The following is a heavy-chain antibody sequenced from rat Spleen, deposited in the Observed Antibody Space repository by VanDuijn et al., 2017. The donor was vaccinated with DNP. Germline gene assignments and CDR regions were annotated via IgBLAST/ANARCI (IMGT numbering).Heavy chain of an antibody. J-gene: IGHJ2*01. CDR1: GFTFSDYY. Sequence: EVQLVESDGGLVQPGRSLKLSCTASGFTFSDYYMAWVRQAPKKSLEWVATISYDGSDTYYRDSVKGRFTISRDNAKSTLYLQMDSLRSEDTATYYCASRPPPTRGPFDYWGQGVTVTVSS. D-gene: IGHD1-4*01. CDR3: ASRPPPTRGPFDY. V-gene: IGHV5-7*01. CDR2: ISYDGSDT.